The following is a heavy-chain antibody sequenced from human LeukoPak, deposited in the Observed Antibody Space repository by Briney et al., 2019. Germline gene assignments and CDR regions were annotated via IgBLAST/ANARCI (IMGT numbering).Heavy chain of an antibody. D-gene: IGHD1-14*01. CDR3: ARRLSTTWAFDY. Sequence: SRRLASAASGFTFDDYAMHWVRQAPGKGLEWVSGISWNSGSIGYADSVKGRFTISRDNAKNSLYLQMSSLRAEDTALYYCARRLSTTWAFDYWGQGTLVTVSS. CDR1: GFTFDDYA. V-gene: IGHV3-9*01. CDR2: ISWNSGSI. J-gene: IGHJ4*02.